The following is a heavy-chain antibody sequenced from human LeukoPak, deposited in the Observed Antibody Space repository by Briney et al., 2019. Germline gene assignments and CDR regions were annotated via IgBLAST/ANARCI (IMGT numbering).Heavy chain of an antibody. CDR2: IYYSGST. Sequence: SETLSLTCTVPGGSISSYYWSWIRQPPGKGLEWIGYIYYSGSTNYNPSLKSRVTISVDTSKNQFSLKLSSVTAADTAVYYCARDGQLGAWFDPWGQGTLVTVSS. J-gene: IGHJ5*02. CDR3: ARDGQLGAWFDP. D-gene: IGHD6-6*01. V-gene: IGHV4-59*01. CDR1: GGSISSYY.